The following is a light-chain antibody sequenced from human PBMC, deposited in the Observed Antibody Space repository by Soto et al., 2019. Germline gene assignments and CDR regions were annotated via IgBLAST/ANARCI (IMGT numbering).Light chain of an antibody. CDR2: AAS. CDR3: QQQGT. J-gene: IGKJ2*01. CDR1: RSLSSSY. Sequence: EIVLTQSPGTLSLSPGERATLSCRASRSLSSSYVVWYQQKPGQAPRLLIYAASRRATGIPDRFRGSGSATEYTLTISILEAEDFAVYYCQQQGTFGQGTRLEIK. V-gene: IGKV3-20*01.